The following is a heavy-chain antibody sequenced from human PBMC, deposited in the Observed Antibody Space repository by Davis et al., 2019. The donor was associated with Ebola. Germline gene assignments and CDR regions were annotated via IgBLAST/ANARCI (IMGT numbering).Heavy chain of an antibody. V-gene: IGHV3-74*01. Sequence: GESLKISCAASGFTFSSYWMHWVRQAPGKGLVWVSRINSDGSSTSYADSVKGRFTISRDNSKNTLYLQMNSLRAEDTAVYYCARVGDGYNRDLDYWGQGTLVTVSS. CDR2: INSDGSST. CDR3: ARVGDGYNRDLDY. CDR1: GFTFSSYW. D-gene: IGHD5-24*01. J-gene: IGHJ4*02.